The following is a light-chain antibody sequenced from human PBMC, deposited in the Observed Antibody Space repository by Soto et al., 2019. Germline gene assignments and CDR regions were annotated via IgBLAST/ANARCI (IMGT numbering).Light chain of an antibody. CDR2: GAS. Sequence: EIVMTQSPATLSVSPGERATLSCRASQSIWSALAWYQQKAGQTPRLLIFGASTRATGIPARFSGSGSGTEFTLTISSLQSEDFAVYYCQQYNSWPRTFGQGTKVEIK. CDR1: QSIWSA. J-gene: IGKJ1*01. V-gene: IGKV3-15*01. CDR3: QQYNSWPRT.